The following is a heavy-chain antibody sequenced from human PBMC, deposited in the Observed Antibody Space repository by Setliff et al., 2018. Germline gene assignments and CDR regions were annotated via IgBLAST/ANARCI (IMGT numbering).Heavy chain of an antibody. Sequence: GGPLRLSCAASGFTFSDYAMXXXXXXXXXXLEWXXTXXGTSSRXDYXDSVKGXFTXXRXXSRHTLYLQMNSLRAEDTAVYYCAGGXXXYINFWGQGIQVTVXS. D-gene: IGHD2-15*01. J-gene: IGHJ4*02. CDR3: AGGXXXYINF. CDR1: GFTFSDYA. V-gene: IGHV3-23*01. CDR2: XXGTSSRX.